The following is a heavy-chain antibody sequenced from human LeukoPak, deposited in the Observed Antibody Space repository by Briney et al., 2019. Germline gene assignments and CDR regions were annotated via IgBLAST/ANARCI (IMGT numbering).Heavy chain of an antibody. CDR3: ARAGEGYSGSFPTHDDY. J-gene: IGHJ4*02. V-gene: IGHV3-21*01. CDR2: ISSSSSYI. D-gene: IGHD1-26*01. CDR1: GFTFSSYS. Sequence: GGSLRLSCAASGFTFSSYSMNWVRQAPGKGLEWVSSISSSSSYIYYADSVKGRFTISRDNAKNSLYLQMNSLRAEDTAVYYCARAGEGYSGSFPTHDDYWGQGTLVTVSS.